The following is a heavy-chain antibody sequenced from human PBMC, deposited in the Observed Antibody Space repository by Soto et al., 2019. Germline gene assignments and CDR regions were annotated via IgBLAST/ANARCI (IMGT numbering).Heavy chain of an antibody. Sequence: SETLSLTCTVSGGSISSSSYYWGWIRHPAGKGLEWIGRIYTSGSTNYNPSLKSRVTMSVDTSKNQFSLKLSSVTAADTAVYYCARVRAVAPGFDPWGQGTLVTVSS. CDR3: ARVRAVAPGFDP. CDR1: GGSISSSSYY. J-gene: IGHJ5*02. CDR2: IYTSGST. D-gene: IGHD6-19*01. V-gene: IGHV4-61*02.